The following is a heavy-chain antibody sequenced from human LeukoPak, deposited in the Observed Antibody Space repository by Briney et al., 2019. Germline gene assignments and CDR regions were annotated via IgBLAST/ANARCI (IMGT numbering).Heavy chain of an antibody. D-gene: IGHD3-22*01. J-gene: IGHJ5*02. CDR3: ARAEIYYYDSSGYRNWFDP. CDR2: ISDSGTT. V-gene: IGHV4-59*01. Sequence: SETLSLTCTVSGGSISNYYWSWIRQPPGKGLEWIGYISDSGTTNYNPSLKSRVTLSVDRSKNQFSLRLTSLTAADTAVYYCARAEIYYYDSSGYRNWFDPWGQGTLVTVSS. CDR1: GGSISNYY.